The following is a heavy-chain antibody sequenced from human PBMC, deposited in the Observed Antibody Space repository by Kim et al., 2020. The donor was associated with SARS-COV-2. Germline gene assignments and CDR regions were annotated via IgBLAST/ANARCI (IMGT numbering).Heavy chain of an antibody. J-gene: IGHJ5*02. V-gene: IGHV3-74*01. Sequence: DSEKGRFTISRDNAKNALYLQMNSRRAEDTGVYHCTRGGRNSSSARWFDPWGQGTLVTVSS. D-gene: IGHD6-6*01. CDR3: TRGGRNSSSARWFDP.